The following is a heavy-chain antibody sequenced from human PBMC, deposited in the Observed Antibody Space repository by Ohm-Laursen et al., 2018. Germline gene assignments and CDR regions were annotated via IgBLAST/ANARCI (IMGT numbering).Heavy chain of an antibody. CDR2: IYTSGST. CDR3: ARDPGAMVRGVIPNWFDP. D-gene: IGHD3-10*01. CDR1: GGSISSYY. J-gene: IGHJ5*02. V-gene: IGHV4-4*07. Sequence: SETLSLTCTVSGGSISSYYWSWIRQPAGKGLEWIGRIYTSGSTNYNPSLKSRVTMSVDTSKNQFSLKLSSVTAADTAVYYCARDPGAMVRGVIPNWFDPWDQGTLVTVSS.